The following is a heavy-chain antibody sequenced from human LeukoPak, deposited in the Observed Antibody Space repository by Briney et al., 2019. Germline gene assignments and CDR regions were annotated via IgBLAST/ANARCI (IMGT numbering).Heavy chain of an antibody. CDR2: IISIGSYI. V-gene: IGHV3-21*01. CDR1: GFTFSSYS. Sequence: GGSLRLSCAAYGFTFSSYSMSWVRQAPGKGLEWVSSIISIGSYIYYADSVKGRFTISRDNAKNSLYLQINSLRAEDTAVYYCAPRASSVDYWEQGTLVTVSS. J-gene: IGHJ4*02. D-gene: IGHD3-22*01. CDR3: APRASSVDY.